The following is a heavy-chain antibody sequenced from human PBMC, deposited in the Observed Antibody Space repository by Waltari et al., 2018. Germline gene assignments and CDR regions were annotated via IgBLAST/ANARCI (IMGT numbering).Heavy chain of an antibody. CDR2: IYYSGST. J-gene: IGHJ4*02. CDR3: ARLSGWQKEGAY. D-gene: IGHD6-19*01. CDR1: GGSISSYY. Sequence: QVQLQESGPGLVKPSETLSLTCTVSGGSISSYYWSWIRQPPGKGLEWIGYIYYSGSTYYNPSLKSRVTISVDTSKNQFSLKLSSVTAADTAVYYCARLSGWQKEGAYWGQGTLVTVSS. V-gene: IGHV4-59*08.